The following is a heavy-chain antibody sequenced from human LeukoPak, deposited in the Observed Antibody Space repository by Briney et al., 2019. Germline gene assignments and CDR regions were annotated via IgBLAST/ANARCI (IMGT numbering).Heavy chain of an antibody. CDR3: AKDGPITGDAFDI. J-gene: IGHJ3*02. CDR2: INHSGST. Sequence: SETLSLTCAVCGGSFSGYYWSWIRQPPGKGLEWIGEINHSGSTNYNPSLKSRVTISVDTSKNQFSLKLSSVTAADTAVYYCAKDGPITGDAFDIWGQGTMVTVSS. CDR1: GGSFSGYY. V-gene: IGHV4-34*01. D-gene: IGHD1-20*01.